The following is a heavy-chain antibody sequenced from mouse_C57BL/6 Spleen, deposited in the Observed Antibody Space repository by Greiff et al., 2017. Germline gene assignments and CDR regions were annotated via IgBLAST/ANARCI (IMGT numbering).Heavy chain of an antibody. CDR1: GYTFTGYW. D-gene: IGHD2-4*01. J-gene: IGHJ2*01. Sequence: QVQLQQPGAELVMPGASVKLSCKASGYTFTGYWMHWVKQRPGQGLEWIGEIDPSDSYTNYNQKFKGKATLTVDKSSNTAYMPLSSLTSEDSAVYYGASGGDYEAGDYFDYWGQGTTLTVSA. CDR3: ASGGDYEAGDYFDY. V-gene: IGHV1-69*01. CDR2: IDPSDSYT.